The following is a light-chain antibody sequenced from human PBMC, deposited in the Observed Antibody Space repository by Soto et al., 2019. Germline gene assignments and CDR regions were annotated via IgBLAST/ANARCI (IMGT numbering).Light chain of an antibody. CDR2: EVT. CDR3: SSYTSSSTLI. CDR1: SSDIGTYNY. Sequence: QSALTQPASVSGSPGQSITISCTGTSSDIGTYNYVSWYQQHPGKAPKLMIYEVTNRPSGVSNRFSGSKSGNTASLTISGLQAEYEAHYYCSSYTSSSTLIFGGGTKLTVL. V-gene: IGLV2-14*01. J-gene: IGLJ2*01.